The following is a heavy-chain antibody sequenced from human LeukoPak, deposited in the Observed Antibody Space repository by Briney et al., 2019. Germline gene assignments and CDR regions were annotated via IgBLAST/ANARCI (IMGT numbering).Heavy chain of an antibody. CDR2: ISWNSGSI. CDR1: GFTFDDYA. D-gene: IGHD6-13*01. CDR3: AMSPPQVAAALY. J-gene: IGHJ4*02. V-gene: IGHV3-9*01. Sequence: PGGSLRLSCAASGFTFDDYAMHWVRQAPGKGLEWVSGISWNSGSIGYADSVKGRFTISRDNAKNSLYLQMNSLRAEDTALYYCAMSPPQVAAALYWGQGTLVTVSS.